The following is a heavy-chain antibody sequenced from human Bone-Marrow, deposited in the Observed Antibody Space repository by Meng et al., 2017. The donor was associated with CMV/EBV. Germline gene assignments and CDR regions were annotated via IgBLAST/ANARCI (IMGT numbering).Heavy chain of an antibody. Sequence: ASVKVSCKASGYTFTSYGISWVRQAPGQGLEWMGWISAYNGNTNYAQKLQGRVTMTTDTSTSTAYMELRSLRSDDTAVYYCARGSRYGGKLYYFDYWGQGTLVTVSS. J-gene: IGHJ4*02. V-gene: IGHV1-18*01. CDR1: GYTFTSYG. CDR3: ARGSRYGGKLYYFDY. CDR2: ISAYNGNT. D-gene: IGHD1-26*01.